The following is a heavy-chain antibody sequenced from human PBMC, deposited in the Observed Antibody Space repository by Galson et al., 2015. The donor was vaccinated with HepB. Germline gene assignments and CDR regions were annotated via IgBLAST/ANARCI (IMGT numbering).Heavy chain of an antibody. CDR2: ISPSGGT. J-gene: IGHJ4*02. D-gene: IGHD6-19*01. Sequence: SETLSLTCVVYGGSFSDYFWRWIRQPPGKGLEWIGEISPSGGTYYNPSLKSRVTMAMDTPKNQLTLKLSSVTAADTAVYYCAGVYSSAWETYYFDHWGQGTLVTVSS. CDR1: GGSFSDYF. V-gene: IGHV4-34*01. CDR3: AGVYSSAWETYYFDH.